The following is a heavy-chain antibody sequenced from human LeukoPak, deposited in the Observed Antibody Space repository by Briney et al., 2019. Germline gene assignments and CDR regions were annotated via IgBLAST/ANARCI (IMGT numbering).Heavy chain of an antibody. J-gene: IGHJ3*02. CDR3: ARERGGGYCSGGSCDDDAFDI. CDR2: IYYSGST. Sequence: SETLSLTCTVSGGSISSYYWSWIRQPPGKGLEWIGYIYYSGSTNYNPSLKSRVTISVDTSKNQFSLKLSSVTAADTAVYYCARERGGGYCSGGSCDDDAFDIWGQGTTVTVSS. CDR1: GGSISSYY. D-gene: IGHD2-15*01. V-gene: IGHV4-59*01.